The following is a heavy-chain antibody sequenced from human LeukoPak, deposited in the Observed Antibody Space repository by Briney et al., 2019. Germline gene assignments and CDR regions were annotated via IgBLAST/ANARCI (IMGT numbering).Heavy chain of an antibody. J-gene: IGHJ3*02. CDR1: GYTFTSYG. D-gene: IGHD6-13*01. CDR3: ARRRQQLASDAFDI. V-gene: IGHV1-18*01. Sequence: ASVKVSCKASGYTFTSYGISWVRQAPGQGLEWMGWISAYNGNTNYAQKLQGRVTMTTDTSTSTAYMELRSLRSDDTAVYYCARRRQQLASDAFDIWGQGTMVTVSS. CDR2: ISAYNGNT.